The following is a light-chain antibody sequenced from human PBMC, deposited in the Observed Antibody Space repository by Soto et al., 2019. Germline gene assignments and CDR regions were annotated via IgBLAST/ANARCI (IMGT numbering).Light chain of an antibody. J-gene: IGKJ1*01. Sequence: EIVLTQSPGTLSLSPGDRATLSCRVNQNINSPYLAWYQHKPGQAPRLLVFGTSSRATGIPDRFSGSRSGTDFTLTIQRLEPEDFALYYCQHYGSSPRRMFGQGTKVEMK. V-gene: IGKV3-20*01. CDR2: GTS. CDR1: QNINSPY. CDR3: QHYGSSPRRM.